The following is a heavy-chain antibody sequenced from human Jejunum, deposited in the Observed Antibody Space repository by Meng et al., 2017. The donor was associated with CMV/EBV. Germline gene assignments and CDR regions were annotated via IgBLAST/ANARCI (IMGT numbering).Heavy chain of an antibody. J-gene: IGHJ4*02. V-gene: IGHV4-31*03. CDR2: IYFSGTT. D-gene: IGHD1-26*01. CDR3: GRDIVGINYFDY. Sequence: TVSGPSITSGGFYWTWIRQNPGKGLEWIGFIYFSGTTYYNPSLKSRITISLDTSKNQFSLKLTSVTAADTAVYYCGRDIVGINYFDYWGQGILVTVSS. CDR1: GPSITSGGFY.